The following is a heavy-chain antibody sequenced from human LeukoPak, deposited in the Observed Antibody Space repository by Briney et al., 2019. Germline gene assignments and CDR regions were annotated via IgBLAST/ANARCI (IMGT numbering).Heavy chain of an antibody. CDR2: IIPIFGTA. J-gene: IGHJ5*02. V-gene: IGHV1-69*13. D-gene: IGHD5-24*01. CDR1: GGTFSSYA. Sequence: SVKVSCKASGGTFSSYAISWVRQAPGQGLEWMGGIIPIFGTANYAQKFQGRVTITADESTSTAYMELSSLRSEDTAFYYCATDHSMANTAWWFDPWGQGTLVTVSS. CDR3: ATDHSMANTAWWFDP.